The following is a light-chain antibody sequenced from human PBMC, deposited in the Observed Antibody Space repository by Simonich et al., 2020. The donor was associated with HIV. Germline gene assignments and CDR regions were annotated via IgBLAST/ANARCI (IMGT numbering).Light chain of an antibody. Sequence: DIQMTQSPSTLSASVGDRVTITCRASQSISSWLAWYQQKPGKAPKLLIYKASSLESGVPLRFSGSGFGTEFTLTISSLQPDDFATYYCQQYNNYPKTFGQGTKVEIK. CDR2: KAS. V-gene: IGKV1-5*03. CDR1: QSISSW. J-gene: IGKJ1*01. CDR3: QQYNNYPKT.